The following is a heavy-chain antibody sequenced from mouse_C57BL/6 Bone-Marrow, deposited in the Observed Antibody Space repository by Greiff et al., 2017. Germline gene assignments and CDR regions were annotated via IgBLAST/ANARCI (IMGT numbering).Heavy chain of an antibody. CDR3: ARDYGSSYWYFAV. D-gene: IGHD1-1*01. J-gene: IGHJ1*03. CDR1: GYTFTSYG. V-gene: IGHV1-85*01. CDR2: IYPRDGST. Sequence: QVQLQQSGPELVKPGASVKLSCKASGYTFTSYGINWVKQRPGQGLEWIGWIYPRDGSTKYNEKFKGKATLTVDTSSSTAYMELHSLTSEGSAVYFCARDYGSSYWYFAVWGRGTTVTVSS.